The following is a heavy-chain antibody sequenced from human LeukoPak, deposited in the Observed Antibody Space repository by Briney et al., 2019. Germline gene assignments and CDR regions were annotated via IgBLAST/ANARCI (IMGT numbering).Heavy chain of an antibody. V-gene: IGHV3-23*01. CDR1: GFTFSGYG. Sequence: QPGGSLRLSCAASGFTFSGYGMSWVRQAPGKGLEWVSAISGSGGSTYYADSVKGRFTISRDNSKNTLYLQMNSLRAEDTAVYYCAKSLGYCSSTSCYGNDYWGQGTLVTVSS. J-gene: IGHJ4*02. CDR3: AKSLGYCSSTSCYGNDY. D-gene: IGHD2-2*01. CDR2: ISGSGGST.